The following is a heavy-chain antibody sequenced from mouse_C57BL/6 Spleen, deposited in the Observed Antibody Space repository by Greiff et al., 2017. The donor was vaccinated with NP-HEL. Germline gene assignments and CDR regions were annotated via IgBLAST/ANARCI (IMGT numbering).Heavy chain of an antibody. CDR1: GYTFTDYY. V-gene: IGHV1-26*01. J-gene: IGHJ3*01. CDR2: INPNNGGT. CDR3: ARAYYSNYVRKFAY. D-gene: IGHD2-5*01. Sequence: VQLQQSGPELVKPGASVKISCKASGYTFTDYYMNWVKQSHGKSLEWIGDINPNNGGTSYNQKFKGKATLTVDKSSSTAYMELRSLTSEDSAVYYCARAYYSNYVRKFAYWGQGTLVTVSA.